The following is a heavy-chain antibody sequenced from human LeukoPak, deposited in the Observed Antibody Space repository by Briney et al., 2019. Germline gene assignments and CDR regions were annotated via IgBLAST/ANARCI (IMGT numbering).Heavy chain of an antibody. Sequence: ASVKVSCKASGYTFTSYYMHWVRHAPGQGLEWMGIINPSGGSTSYAQKFQGRVTMTRDTSTSRVYMELRRLRSEDTAVYYCARFSDLDAFDIWGEGTMVTVSS. CDR3: ARFSDLDAFDI. J-gene: IGHJ3*02. V-gene: IGHV1-46*01. CDR2: INPSGGST. CDR1: GYTFTSYY. D-gene: IGHD3-10*01.